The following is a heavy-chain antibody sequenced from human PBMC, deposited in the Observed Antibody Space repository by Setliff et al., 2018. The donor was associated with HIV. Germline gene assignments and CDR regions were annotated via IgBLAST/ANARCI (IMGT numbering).Heavy chain of an antibody. D-gene: IGHD6-6*01. CDR1: GYTFTNHG. CDR2: ISAGNGNT. V-gene: IGHV1-3*01. J-gene: IGHJ5*02. CDR3: ARGFSVYSSLDPLLNWFDP. Sequence: GASVKVSCKTSGYTFTNHGINWVRQAPGQRLEWMGWISAGNGNTKYSQKLQGRVTITRDTSASTAYMELSSLRSEDTAVYYCARGFSVYSSLDPLLNWFDPWGQGTLVTVSS.